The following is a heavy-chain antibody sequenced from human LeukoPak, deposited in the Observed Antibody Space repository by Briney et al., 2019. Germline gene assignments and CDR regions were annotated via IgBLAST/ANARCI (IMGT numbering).Heavy chain of an antibody. CDR1: GFTFSNHG. CDR3: ARDQGTSTTAPKRKGRFDP. D-gene: IGHD1-1*01. V-gene: IGHV3-33*01. CDR2: IWYDGSNK. J-gene: IGHJ5*02. Sequence: QPGRSLRLSCAASGFTFSNHGMHWVRQGPGKGLEWVALIWYDGSNKEYAESVKGRFTISRDNSKNTLYLQMNSLRDEDTAVYYCARDQGTSTTAPKRKGRFDPWGQGTLVTVSS.